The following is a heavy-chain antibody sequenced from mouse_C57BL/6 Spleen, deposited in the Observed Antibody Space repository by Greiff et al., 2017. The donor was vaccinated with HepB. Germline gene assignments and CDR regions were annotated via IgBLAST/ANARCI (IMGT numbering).Heavy chain of an antibody. V-gene: IGHV1-59*01. CDR3: ARSELGQAWFAY. CDR2: IDPSDSYT. D-gene: IGHD4-1*01. Sequence: VQLQQSGAELVRPGTSVKLSCKASGYTFTSYWMHWVKQRPGQGLEWIGVIDPSDSYTNYNQKFKGKATLTVDTSSSTAYMQLSSLTSEDSAVYYCARSELGQAWFAYWGQGTLVTVSA. J-gene: IGHJ3*01. CDR1: GYTFTSYW.